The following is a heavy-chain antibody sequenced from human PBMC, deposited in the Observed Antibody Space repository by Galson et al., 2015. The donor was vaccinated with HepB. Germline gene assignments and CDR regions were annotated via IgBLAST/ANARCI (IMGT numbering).Heavy chain of an antibody. CDR3: ARLKRDYYGSREAHAFDI. CDR1: GYTLYEHG. V-gene: IGHV1-18*01. J-gene: IGHJ3*02. Sequence: SVKVSCKAYGYTLYEHGITWVRQVPGQGLEWMGWTRGYSGDTEYAQNVQGRVTMTTDRSTGTVYMELRSLRFDDTAVYYCARLKRDYYGSREAHAFDIWGQGTMVTISS. D-gene: IGHD3-10*01. CDR2: TRGYSGDT.